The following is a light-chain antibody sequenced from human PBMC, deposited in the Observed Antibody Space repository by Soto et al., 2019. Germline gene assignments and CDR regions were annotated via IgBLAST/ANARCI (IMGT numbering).Light chain of an antibody. CDR1: RSDVGGYNY. V-gene: IGLV2-14*01. CDR2: DVS. CDR3: RSYTSSSTLGV. Sequence: QSALTQPASVSGSPGQSITISCTGTRSDVGGYNYVSWYQQHPGKAPKLMIYDVSNRPSGVSNRFSGSKSGNTASLTISGLQAEDEADYYCRSYTSSSTLGVFGTGTKVTVL. J-gene: IGLJ1*01.